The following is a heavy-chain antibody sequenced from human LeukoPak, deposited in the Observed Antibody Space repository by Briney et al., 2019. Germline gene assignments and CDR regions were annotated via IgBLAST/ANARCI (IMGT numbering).Heavy chain of an antibody. Sequence: GGTLRLSCAASGFIFSSFGMSWVRQAPGKGLEWVSAISGSGGSTYSADSVKGRFTISRGNAKNSVYLQMNSLRDEDTAIYYCAKDGDGYASPFDYWGQGTLVTVSS. D-gene: IGHD5-18*01. J-gene: IGHJ4*02. V-gene: IGHV3-23*01. CDR3: AKDGDGYASPFDY. CDR2: ISGSGGST. CDR1: GFIFSSFG.